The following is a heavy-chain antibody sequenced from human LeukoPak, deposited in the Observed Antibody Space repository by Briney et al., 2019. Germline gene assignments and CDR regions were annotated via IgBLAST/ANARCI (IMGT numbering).Heavy chain of an antibody. V-gene: IGHV5-51*01. CDR3: ARRRTGLSFDY. J-gene: IGHJ4*02. CDR1: GYSFTSYW. CDR2: LYSGDSDT. Sequence: GESLKISCKGSGYSFTSYWIAWVRQMPGKGLERMGILYSGDSDTTYSPSFQGQVTISADKSISTAYLQWSSLKASDTAMYYCARRRTGLSFDYWGQGTLVTVSS. D-gene: IGHD3-10*01.